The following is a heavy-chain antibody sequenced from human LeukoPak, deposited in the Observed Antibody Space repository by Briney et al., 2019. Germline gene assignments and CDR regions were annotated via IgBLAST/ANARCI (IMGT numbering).Heavy chain of an antibody. CDR1: GGSISSTSYY. V-gene: IGHV4-39*07. D-gene: IGHD4-17*01. Sequence: SETLSLTCFVSGGSISSTSYYWGWIRQSPGKGLEWIGSFYYSGSIFDNRSLRSRVTISVDTSKNQFSLKLSSVTAADTAVYYCARLTTVTPGYYYGMDVWGQGTTVTVSS. CDR3: ARLTTVTPGYYYGMDV. CDR2: FYYSGSI. J-gene: IGHJ6*02.